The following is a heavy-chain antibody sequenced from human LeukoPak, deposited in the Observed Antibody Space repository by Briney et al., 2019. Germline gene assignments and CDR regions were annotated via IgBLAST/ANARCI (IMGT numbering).Heavy chain of an antibody. CDR2: VNDRGTGT. D-gene: IGHD2-2*01. Sequence: GGSLRLSCAASGFTFSKYAMSWVRQAPGKGLEWVSTVNDRGTGTYYADSVEGRFTISRDNSKTTLYLQMNSLRAEGTAVYYCAKDVPTAYFDYWGQGTLVTVSS. V-gene: IGHV3-23*01. CDR3: AKDVPTAYFDY. J-gene: IGHJ4*02. CDR1: GFTFSKYA.